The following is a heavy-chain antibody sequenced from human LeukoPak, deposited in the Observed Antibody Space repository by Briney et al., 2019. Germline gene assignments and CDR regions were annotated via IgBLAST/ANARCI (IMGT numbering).Heavy chain of an antibody. Sequence: GGSLRLSCAASGFTFSNSWLHWVRQAPGKGLVWVSRINERGSSTSYADSVKGRFTISRDNAKNTLYLQMNNLRADDTAVYYCARVVVGATGLFNYWGHGTLVTVSS. CDR1: GFTFSNSW. CDR2: INERGSST. D-gene: IGHD1-26*01. CDR3: ARVVVGATGLFNY. J-gene: IGHJ4*01. V-gene: IGHV3-74*01.